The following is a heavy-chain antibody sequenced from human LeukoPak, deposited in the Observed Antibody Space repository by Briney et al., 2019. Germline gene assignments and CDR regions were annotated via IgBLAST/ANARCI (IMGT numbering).Heavy chain of an antibody. CDR2: INQSGST. CDR1: GGSFSGYY. CDR3: ARGGGYASPIGY. V-gene: IGHV4-34*01. J-gene: IGHJ4*02. D-gene: IGHD5-12*01. Sequence: PSETLSLTCAVYGGSFSGYYWSWIRQPPGKGLEWIGEINQSGSTNYNPSLKSRVTISVDTSKNQFSLKLSSVTAADTAVYYCARGGGYASPIGYWGQGVLVTVSS.